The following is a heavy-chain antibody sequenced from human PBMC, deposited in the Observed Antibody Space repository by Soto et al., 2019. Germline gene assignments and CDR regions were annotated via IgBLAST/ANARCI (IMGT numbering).Heavy chain of an antibody. CDR2: IFSSGTT. V-gene: IGHV4-30-4*01. D-gene: IGHD3-16*01. CDR1: GDSISSGNKY. J-gene: IGHJ6*02. Sequence: SETLSLTCTVSGDSISSGNKYWSWIRQPPGKGLEWIGYIFSSGTTYYNPSLKSRLTMSLDTSQSQFSLKVHSVTDADAAVYYCARVPSPFDYYYAMDVWGQGTTVTVSS. CDR3: ARVPSPFDYYYAMDV.